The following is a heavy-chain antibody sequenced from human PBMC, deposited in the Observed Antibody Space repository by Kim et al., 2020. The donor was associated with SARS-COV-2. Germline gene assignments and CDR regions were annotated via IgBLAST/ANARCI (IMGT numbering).Heavy chain of an antibody. V-gene: IGHV3-43*02. CDR2: ISGDGGRT. J-gene: IGHJ4*02. Sequence: GGSLRLSCVASGLSFRDHVLHWVRQVPGKGLERVAIISGDGGRTDYAESVRGRFTISRDNGRNSLYLELDSLRIEDSALYYCTTHLISNRSHDFDHWGQGALVTVSS. D-gene: IGHD2-21*01. CDR3: TTHLISNRSHDFDH. CDR1: GLSFRDHV.